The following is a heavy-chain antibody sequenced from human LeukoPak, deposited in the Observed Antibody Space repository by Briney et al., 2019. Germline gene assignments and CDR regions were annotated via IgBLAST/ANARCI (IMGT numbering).Heavy chain of an antibody. CDR2: INPNSGGT. J-gene: IGHJ6*03. D-gene: IGHD2-2*01. CDR3: ARARYCSSTSCLYYYYMDV. V-gene: IGHV1-2*02. CDR1: GYTFTGYY. Sequence: ASVKVSCKASGYTFTGYYMQWVRQAPGQALEWMGWINPNSGGTNYAQKFQGRVTMTRDTSISTAYMELSRLRSDDTAVYYCARARYCSSTSCLYYYYMDVWGKGTTVTVSS.